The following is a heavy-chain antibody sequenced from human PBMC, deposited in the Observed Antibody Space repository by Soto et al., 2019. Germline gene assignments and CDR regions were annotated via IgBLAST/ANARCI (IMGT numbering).Heavy chain of an antibody. CDR3: ANDDVAGDGLWLVSD. J-gene: IGHJ1*01. V-gene: IGHV3-23*01. CDR2: ITGSGGTI. D-gene: IGHD2-21*02. Sequence: DVHLLESGGGLVQPGVSLRLSCAASGFSFSRYAMIWVRQAPGKGQEWVSGITGSGGTIEYAASVKGRFTISRDNSKNTVDLQTISLRVADTAMYYCANDDVAGDGLWLVSDWGQGILVTVS. CDR1: GFSFSRYA.